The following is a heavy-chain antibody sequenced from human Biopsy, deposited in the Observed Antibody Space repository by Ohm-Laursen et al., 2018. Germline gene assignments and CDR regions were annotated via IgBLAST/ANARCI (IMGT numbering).Heavy chain of an antibody. CDR3: TREGYYYDSLAYYYWFDP. J-gene: IGHJ5*02. CDR1: GYTFTGYH. V-gene: IGHV1-2*02. CDR2: INAKTGDT. D-gene: IGHD3-22*01. Sequence: SVKVSCKASGYTFTGYHVHWVRQAPGQGLEWMGWINAKTGDTNYAQKFQGRVTMTRDTSISTAYVDLSSLRSDDTAVYYCTREGYYYDSLAYYYWFDPWGQGTLVTVSS.